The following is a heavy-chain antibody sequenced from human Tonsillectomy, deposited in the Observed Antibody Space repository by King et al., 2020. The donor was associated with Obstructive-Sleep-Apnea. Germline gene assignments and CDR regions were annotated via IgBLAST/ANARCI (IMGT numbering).Heavy chain of an antibody. CDR3: AKDGRIAATPFDY. CDR2: VQYEGRNK. J-gene: IGHJ4*02. V-gene: IGHV3-30*02. CDR1: GFTFSRYG. D-gene: IGHD2-15*01. Sequence: VQLVESGGGVVQPGGSLRLSCVSSGFTFSRYGIHWVRQATGKGLEWGAFVQYEGRNKDYVDSVKGRFTISRDDSEHTMFMQMNSLRAEDTAMYYCAKDGRIAATPFDYWDQGTLVTVSS.